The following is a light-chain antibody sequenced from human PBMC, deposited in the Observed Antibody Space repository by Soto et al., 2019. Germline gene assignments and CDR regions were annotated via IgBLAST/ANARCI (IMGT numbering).Light chain of an antibody. CDR3: SSHTSSNTWV. V-gene: IGLV2-14*02. Sequence: QSALTQPASVSGSPGQSITISCTGTSSDVGSHNLVSWYQQYPGKAPKLIIFEASKRPSGVSNRFSGSKSGSTASLTISGLQDEDEADYYCSSHTSSNTWVFGGGTKLTVL. J-gene: IGLJ3*02. CDR2: EAS. CDR1: SSDVGSHNL.